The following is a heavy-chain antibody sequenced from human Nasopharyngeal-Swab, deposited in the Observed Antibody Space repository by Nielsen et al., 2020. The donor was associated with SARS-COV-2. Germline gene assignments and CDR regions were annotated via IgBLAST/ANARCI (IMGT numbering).Heavy chain of an antibody. Sequence: SETLSLTCAVYGGSFSGYYWSWIRQPPGKGLEWIGEINHSGSTNYNPSLKSRVTISVDTSKNQFSLKLSSVTAADTAVYYCASSVWQQPVFYYYYMDVWGKGTTVTVSS. CDR2: INHSGST. D-gene: IGHD6-13*01. CDR1: GGSFSGYY. CDR3: ASSVWQQPVFYYYYMDV. V-gene: IGHV4-34*01. J-gene: IGHJ6*03.